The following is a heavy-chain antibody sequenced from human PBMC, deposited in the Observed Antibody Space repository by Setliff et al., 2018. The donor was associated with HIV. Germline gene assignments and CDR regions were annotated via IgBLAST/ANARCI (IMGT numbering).Heavy chain of an antibody. Sequence: TQTLTCTVSGGSISSYYWSWIRQPAGKGLEWIGRIYTSGSTNYNPSLKSRITISRDTSKNQFSLKLGSVTAADTAVYFCARRFEQWLAFDYWGQGTLVTVSS. CDR2: IYTSGST. J-gene: IGHJ4*02. V-gene: IGHV4-4*07. CDR1: GGSISSYY. D-gene: IGHD6-19*01. CDR3: ARRFEQWLAFDY.